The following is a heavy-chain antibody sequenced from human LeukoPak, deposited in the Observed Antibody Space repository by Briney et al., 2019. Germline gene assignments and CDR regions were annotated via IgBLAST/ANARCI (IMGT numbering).Heavy chain of an antibody. CDR1: GFTFNTSG. Sequence: GGSLRLSCEATGFTFNTSGMSWVRQAPGKGLEWVSAISTSGARSYHADAVKGRFTISRDNSNNTLYLQMRSLRAEDTAVYYCAIDFTFDYWGQGTLVTVSS. V-gene: IGHV3-23*01. D-gene: IGHD3-9*01. CDR2: ISTSGARS. J-gene: IGHJ4*02. CDR3: AIDFTFDY.